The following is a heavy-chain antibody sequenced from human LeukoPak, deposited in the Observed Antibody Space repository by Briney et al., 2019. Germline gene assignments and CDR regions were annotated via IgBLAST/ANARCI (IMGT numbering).Heavy chain of an antibody. CDR3: ARDSAECTGGYCYLVS. J-gene: IGHJ4*02. CDR1: GFTFSSDW. CDR2: IKSDGSST. D-gene: IGHD2-8*02. V-gene: IGHV3-74*01. Sequence: GSLRLSCAASGFTFSSDWMHWVRQAPGKGLVWVPLIKSDGSSTRYADSVKGRFTISRDNAKNTLYLQMNSLRVEDTAVYYCARDSAECTGGYCYLVSWGQGTLVTVSS.